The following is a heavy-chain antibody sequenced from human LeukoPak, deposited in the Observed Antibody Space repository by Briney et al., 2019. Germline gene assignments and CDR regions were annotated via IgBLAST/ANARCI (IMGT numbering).Heavy chain of an antibody. Sequence: ASVKVSCKASGGTFSSYAISWVRQAPGQGLEWMGIINPSGGSTSYVQKFQGRVTMTRDTSTSTVYMELSSLRSEDTAAYYCARDLTTVTNGPYYYYGMDVWGQGTTVTVSS. V-gene: IGHV1-46*01. CDR2: INPSGGST. CDR3: ARDLTTVTNGPYYYYGMDV. CDR1: GGTFSSYA. J-gene: IGHJ6*02. D-gene: IGHD4-17*01.